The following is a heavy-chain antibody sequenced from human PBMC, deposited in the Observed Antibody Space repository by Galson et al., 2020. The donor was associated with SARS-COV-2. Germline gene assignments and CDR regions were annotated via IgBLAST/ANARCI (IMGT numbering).Heavy chain of an antibody. D-gene: IGHD4-17*01. CDR2: VKSKTDGGTT. Sequence: WGSLRLSCAASGFTISNAWMSWVRQAPGKGLEWVGRVKSKTDGGTTDYAAPVKGRFIISRDDSKNTLYLQMDSLKTEDTAVYYCTWTTVTLQWDFWGQGTQVTVSS. CDR3: TWTTVTLQWDF. J-gene: IGHJ4*02. CDR1: GFTISNAW. V-gene: IGHV3-15*01.